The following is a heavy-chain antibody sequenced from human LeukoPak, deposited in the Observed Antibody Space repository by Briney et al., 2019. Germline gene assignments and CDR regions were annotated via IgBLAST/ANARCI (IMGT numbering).Heavy chain of an antibody. CDR3: TTDLNQRLKWFGNPLDH. D-gene: IGHD3-10*01. CDR2: IRSETDGATT. CDR1: GFSFSYAW. J-gene: IGHJ4*02. Sequence: PGGSLRLSCVASGFSFSYAWMSWVRQAPGKGLQWVGHIRSETDGATTDYAAAVQGRFTISRDDSKKMLYLEMNSLTTEDTAVHYCTTDLNQRLKWFGNPLDHWGRGTPVTVSS. V-gene: IGHV3-15*01.